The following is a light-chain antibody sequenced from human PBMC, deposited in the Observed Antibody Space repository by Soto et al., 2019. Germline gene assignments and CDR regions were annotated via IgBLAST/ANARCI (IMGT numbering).Light chain of an antibody. Sequence: QAVLRQPASGYGSAGHSITISCSGTSSDIGSYNHVAWYQQFPGKSPKLMIYEVSNRPSGVSNRFSGSKSGNTASLTISGLQAEDEADYYCSSYTSSSPYVFGTGTKVIVL. CDR2: EVS. J-gene: IGLJ1*01. V-gene: IGLV2-14*01. CDR1: SSDIGSYNH. CDR3: SSYTSSSPYV.